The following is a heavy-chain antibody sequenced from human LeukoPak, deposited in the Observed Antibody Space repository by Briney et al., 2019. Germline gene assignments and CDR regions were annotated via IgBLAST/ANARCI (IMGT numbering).Heavy chain of an antibody. CDR2: IYYSGST. Sequence: KTSETLSLTCTVSGGSISSYYWSWIRQPPGKGLEWIGYIYYSGSTNYNPSLKSRVTISVDTSKNQFSLKLSSVTAADTAVYYCARHESSSSSRNWFDPWGQGTLVTVSS. J-gene: IGHJ5*02. V-gene: IGHV4-59*08. CDR3: ARHESSSSSRNWFDP. D-gene: IGHD6-13*01. CDR1: GGSISSYY.